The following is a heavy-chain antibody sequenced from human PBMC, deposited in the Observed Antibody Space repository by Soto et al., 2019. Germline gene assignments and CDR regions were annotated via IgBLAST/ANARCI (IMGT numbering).Heavy chain of an antibody. V-gene: IGHV4-4*07. J-gene: IGHJ4*02. CDR1: GRSMSGYY. CDR3: AKGAGWYPF. CDR2: IYTSGTT. Sequence: SETLSLTCTFSGRSMSGYYWSWIRQPAGERLEWIGRIYTSGTTDFNPSLKGRVTMSVDTSKNQFSLNLNSVTAADTAMYYCAKGAGWYPFWGQGTLVTVSS. D-gene: IGHD2-15*01.